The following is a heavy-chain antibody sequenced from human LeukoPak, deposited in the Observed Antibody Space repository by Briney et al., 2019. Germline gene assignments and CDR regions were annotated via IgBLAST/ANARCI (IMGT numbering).Heavy chain of an antibody. J-gene: IGHJ3*02. CDR3: ARPHSSSWGYDAFDI. V-gene: IGHV1-69*13. CDR2: IIPIFGTA. Sequence: GASVKVSCKASGGTFSCYAISWVRQAPGQGLEWMGGIIPIFGTANYAQKFQGRVTITADESTSTAYMELSSLRSEDTAVYYCARPHSSSWGYDAFDIWGQGTMVTVSS. D-gene: IGHD6-13*01. CDR1: GGTFSCYA.